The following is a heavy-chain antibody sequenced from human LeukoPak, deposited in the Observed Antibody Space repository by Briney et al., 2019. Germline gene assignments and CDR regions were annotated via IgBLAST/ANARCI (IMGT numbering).Heavy chain of an antibody. D-gene: IGHD6-25*01. Sequence: KRGESLKISCKGSGYNFSNYWIGWVRQMPGKGLEWMGIIYPGDSDTRYSPSFQGQVTISVDRSINTAHLQWSSLKASDTAMYYCARRSSAWNWFDPWGQGTLVAVSS. CDR3: ARRSSAWNWFDP. J-gene: IGHJ5*02. V-gene: IGHV5-51*01. CDR1: GYNFSNYW. CDR2: IYPGDSDT.